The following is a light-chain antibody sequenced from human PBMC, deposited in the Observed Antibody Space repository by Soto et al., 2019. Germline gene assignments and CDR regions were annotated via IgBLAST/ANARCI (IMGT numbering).Light chain of an antibody. Sequence: EIVLTQSPGTLSLSPGERATLSCRASQSVSNNYLAWYKQKPGQAPRLLIYGASNRATGIPDRFSGSGSGTDFTLTIRRLEPEDFAVDYCQQYGSSGTFGQGTKWDIK. CDR2: GAS. J-gene: IGKJ1*01. CDR1: QSVSNNY. CDR3: QQYGSSGT. V-gene: IGKV3-20*01.